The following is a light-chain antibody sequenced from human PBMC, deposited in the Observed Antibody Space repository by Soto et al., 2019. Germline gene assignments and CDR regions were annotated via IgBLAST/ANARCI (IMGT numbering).Light chain of an antibody. CDR1: QTLTSGY. J-gene: IGKJ1*01. V-gene: IGKV3-20*01. CDR2: VGS. Sequence: EIGLTQAPDTLSLSPGERATLSCRARQTLTSGYLAWYQQKPGQAPRLLIYVGSTGATGIPDRFSGRGSGTDFTLPISRLEPADVAVYVCQLYGSSSKTFCHGTRVEFQ. CDR3: QLYGSSSKT.